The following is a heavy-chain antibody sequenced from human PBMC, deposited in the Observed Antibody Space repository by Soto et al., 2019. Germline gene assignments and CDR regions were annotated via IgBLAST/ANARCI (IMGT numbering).Heavy chain of an antibody. V-gene: IGHV3-23*01. Sequence: PGGSLRLSCAASGFTFTNYAMGWVRQAPGKGLEWVSAIRNSAGSTYYADSVKGRFTISRDNSKNTLFLQMDSLRADDTAVYFCPKAGDWGTYFFDFWGQGTLATVSS. J-gene: IGHJ4*02. CDR2: IRNSAGST. D-gene: IGHD3-16*01. CDR1: GFTFTNYA. CDR3: PKAGDWGTYFFDF.